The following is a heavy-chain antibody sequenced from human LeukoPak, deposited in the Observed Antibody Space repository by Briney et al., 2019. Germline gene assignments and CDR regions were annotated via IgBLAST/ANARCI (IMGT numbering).Heavy chain of an antibody. CDR1: GFTFSSYS. V-gene: IGHV3-23*01. CDR2: IIGSGLST. J-gene: IGHJ4*02. CDR3: AKDLSPGPD. Sequence: GGSLRLSCAASGFTFSSYSMNWVRQAPGKGLKWVSAIIGSGLSTYYADSVKGRFTISRDNSRNTLYLQMNSLRAEDTAVYYCAKDLSPGPDWGQGTLVTVSS.